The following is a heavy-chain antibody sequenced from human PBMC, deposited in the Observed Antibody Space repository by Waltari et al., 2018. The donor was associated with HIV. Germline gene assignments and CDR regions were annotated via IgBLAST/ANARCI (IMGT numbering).Heavy chain of an antibody. CDR3: TRQGGDIYYYYYGIDV. CDR1: GFTFSGSA. CDR2: RRSKANSYAT. J-gene: IGHJ6*02. D-gene: IGHD3-10*01. Sequence: EVQLVESGGGLVQPGGSLKLSCAASGFTFSGSAMHWVRQACGKGLEWVDRRRSKANSYATACDASVKGRFTIYRDDSKNTAYLQMNSLKTEDTAVYYCTRQGGDIYYYYYGIDVWGQGTTVTVSS. V-gene: IGHV3-73*01.